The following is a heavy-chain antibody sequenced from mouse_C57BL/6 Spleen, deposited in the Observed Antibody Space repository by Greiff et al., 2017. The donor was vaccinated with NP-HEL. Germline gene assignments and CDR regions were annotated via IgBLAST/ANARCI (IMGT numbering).Heavy chain of an antibody. CDR2: IYPGSGST. Sequence: VQLQQPGAELVKPGASVKMSCKASGYTFTSYWITWVKQRPGQGLEWIGDIYPGSGSTNYNEKFKSKATLTVDTSSSTAYMQLSSLTSEDSAVYYCARAYYSNIYYAMDYWGQGTSVTVSS. V-gene: IGHV1-55*01. J-gene: IGHJ4*01. CDR1: GYTFTSYW. D-gene: IGHD2-5*01. CDR3: ARAYYSNIYYAMDY.